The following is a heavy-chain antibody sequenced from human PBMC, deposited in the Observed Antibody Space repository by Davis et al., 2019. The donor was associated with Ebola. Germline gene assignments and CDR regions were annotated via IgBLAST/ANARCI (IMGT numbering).Heavy chain of an antibody. D-gene: IGHD4-11*01. V-gene: IGHV1-2*06. J-gene: IGHJ4*02. Sequence: SVTVSRKASGYTFPDYNIHWMRQVPGQGLEWLGRVILKSGATNYAQKFQGRVTMTRDTSISTVYMELRSLRYDDTADYYCARGHNYAHEYWGQGTLVTVSS. CDR1: GYTFPDYN. CDR3: ARGHNYAHEY. CDR2: VILKSGAT.